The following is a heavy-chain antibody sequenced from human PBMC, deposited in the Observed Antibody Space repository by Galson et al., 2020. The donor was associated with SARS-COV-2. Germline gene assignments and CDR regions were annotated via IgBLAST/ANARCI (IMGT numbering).Heavy chain of an antibody. V-gene: IGHV1-69*13. Sequence: SVNVSCKASGGTFSSYAISWVRQAPGQGLEWMGGIIPIFGTANYAQKFQGRVTITADESTSTAYMELSSLRSEDTAVYYCARGNLGFGELPPAYFDYWGQGTLVTVSS. CDR2: IIPIFGTA. J-gene: IGHJ4*02. D-gene: IGHD3-10*01. CDR3: ARGNLGFGELPPAYFDY. CDR1: GGTFSSYA.